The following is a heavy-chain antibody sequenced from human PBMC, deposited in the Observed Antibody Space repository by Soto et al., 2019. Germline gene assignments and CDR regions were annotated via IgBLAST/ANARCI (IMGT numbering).Heavy chain of an antibody. V-gene: IGHV1-3*01. Sequence: GASVKVSCKASGYTFTSYAMHWVRQAPGQRLEWMGWINAGNGNTKYSQKFQGRVTITRDTSASTAYMELSSLRSEDTAVYYCARGVGATFRVFDYWGQGTLVTVSS. CDR1: GYTFTSYA. CDR3: ARGVGATFRVFDY. D-gene: IGHD1-26*01. CDR2: INAGNGNT. J-gene: IGHJ4*02.